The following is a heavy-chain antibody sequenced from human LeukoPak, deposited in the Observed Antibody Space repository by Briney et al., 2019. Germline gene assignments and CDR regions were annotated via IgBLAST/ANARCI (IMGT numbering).Heavy chain of an antibody. V-gene: IGHV4-34*01. J-gene: IGHJ5*02. CDR3: ATLICSGGSCYPGWFDP. CDR2: INHSGST. Sequence: SETLSLTCAVYGGSFSGYYWSWIRQPPGKGLEWIGEINHSGSTNYNPSLKSRVTISVDTSKNQFSLRPSSVTAADTAVYYCATLICSGGSCYPGWFDPWGQGTLVTVSS. CDR1: GGSFSGYY. D-gene: IGHD2-15*01.